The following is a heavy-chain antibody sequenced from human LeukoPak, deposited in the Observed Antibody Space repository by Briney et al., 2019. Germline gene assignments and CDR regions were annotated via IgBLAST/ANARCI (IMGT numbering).Heavy chain of an antibody. CDR1: GGSISSYY. Sequence: VKPSETLSLTCTVSGGSISSYYWSWIRQPPGKGLEWIGYIYYSGSTNYNPSLKSRVTISVDTSKNQFSLKLSSVTAADTAVYYCARPYCSGGSCYYSNWGQGTLVTVSS. CDR2: IYYSGST. J-gene: IGHJ4*02. V-gene: IGHV4-59*01. D-gene: IGHD2-15*01. CDR3: ARPYCSGGSCYYSN.